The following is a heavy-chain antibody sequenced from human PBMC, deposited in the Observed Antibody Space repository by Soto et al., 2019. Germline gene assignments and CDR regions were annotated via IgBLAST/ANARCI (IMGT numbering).Heavy chain of an antibody. CDR3: ARDGPAYYYDSSPVDY. D-gene: IGHD3-22*01. CDR1: GFTFSSYS. CDR2: ISSSSSYI. Sequence: EVQLVKSGGGLVKPGGSLRLSCAASGFTFSSYSMNWVRQAPGKGLEWVSSISSSSSYIYYADSVKGRFTISRDNAKNSLYLQMNSLRAEDTAVYYCARDGPAYYYDSSPVDYWGQGTLVTVSS. J-gene: IGHJ4*02. V-gene: IGHV3-21*01.